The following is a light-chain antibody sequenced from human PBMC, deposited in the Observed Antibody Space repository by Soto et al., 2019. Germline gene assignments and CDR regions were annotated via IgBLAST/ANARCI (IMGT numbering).Light chain of an antibody. CDR1: SSDVGGYNY. Sequence: QSVLTQPPSASGSPGQSVTISCTGTSSDVGGYNYVSWYQQHPGKAPKLMIYEVSKRPSGVPERFSGSKSGNTASLTVSGLQAEDEADYYCSSYAGSNNLEVVFGGGTKLTVL. CDR2: EVS. V-gene: IGLV2-8*01. J-gene: IGLJ2*01. CDR3: SSYAGSNNLEVV.